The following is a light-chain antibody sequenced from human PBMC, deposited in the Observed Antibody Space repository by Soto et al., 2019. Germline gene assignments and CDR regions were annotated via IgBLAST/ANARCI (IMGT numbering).Light chain of an antibody. V-gene: IGLV2-8*01. CDR2: DVT. Sequence: QSVLTQPASVSGSPGQSIAISCAGTSSDIGGYNSVSWYQQHPGKAPKVMIYDVTKRPSGVPDRFSGSKSGNTASLTVSALQAEDEADYYCSSYTDRKNLVCGTGTKVTVL. J-gene: IGLJ1*01. CDR3: SSYTDRKNLV. CDR1: SSDIGGYNS.